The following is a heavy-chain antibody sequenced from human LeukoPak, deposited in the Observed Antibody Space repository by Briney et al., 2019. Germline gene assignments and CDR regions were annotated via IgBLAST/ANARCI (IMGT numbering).Heavy chain of an antibody. Sequence: ASVNVSCKASGYTFTRYDINGVPQATGQGLEWMGWMNPNSGNTGYAQKFQGRVTMTRNTSISTAYMELSSLRSEDTAVYYCASGTYSSSYWGQGTLVTASS. V-gene: IGHV1-8*01. CDR3: ASGTYSSSY. CDR1: GYTFTRYD. CDR2: MNPNSGNT. D-gene: IGHD6-13*01. J-gene: IGHJ4*02.